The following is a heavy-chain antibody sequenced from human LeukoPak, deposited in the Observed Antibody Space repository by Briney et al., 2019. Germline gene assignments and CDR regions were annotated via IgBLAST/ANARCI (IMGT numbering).Heavy chain of an antibody. CDR1: GFTFITYS. CDR2: ITGSGAFT. Sequence: GGSLRLSCAASGFTFITYSMTWVRQAPGRGLEWVSAITGSGAFTDYADSVKGRFTISRDNSKNTLYLQMNSLRAEDTAIYYCAKDLVTGSLDYWGQGTLVTVSS. J-gene: IGHJ4*02. V-gene: IGHV3-23*01. D-gene: IGHD3-10*01. CDR3: AKDLVTGSLDY.